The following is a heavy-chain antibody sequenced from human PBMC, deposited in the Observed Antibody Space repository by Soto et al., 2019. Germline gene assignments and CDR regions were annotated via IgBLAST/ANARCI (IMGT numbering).Heavy chain of an antibody. CDR2: IIGSGGST. Sequence: EVQLLESGGGLVQPGGSLRLSCAASGFTVSNFAMSWVRQAPGKGLEWVSGIIGSGGSTYYADFVKGRFTISRDKSKATLYLQMNSLRGEDTAIYYCAKEGGYSFGPGNYSGMDVWGQGTTVTVSS. CDR3: AKEGGYSFGPGNYSGMDV. D-gene: IGHD5-18*01. V-gene: IGHV3-23*01. CDR1: GFTVSNFA. J-gene: IGHJ6*02.